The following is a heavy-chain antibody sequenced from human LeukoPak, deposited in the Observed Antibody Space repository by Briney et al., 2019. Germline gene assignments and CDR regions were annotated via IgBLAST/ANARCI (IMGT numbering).Heavy chain of an antibody. D-gene: IGHD2-15*01. Sequence: GGSLRLSCAASGFTFSSYSMNWVRQAPGKGLEWVSYISSSSSTIYYADSVKGRFTISRDNAKNSLYLQMNSLRAEDTAVYYCAKGAKVVAPPLHYWGQGTLVTVSS. J-gene: IGHJ4*02. V-gene: IGHV3-48*01. CDR2: ISSSSSTI. CDR3: AKGAKVVAPPLHY. CDR1: GFTFSSYS.